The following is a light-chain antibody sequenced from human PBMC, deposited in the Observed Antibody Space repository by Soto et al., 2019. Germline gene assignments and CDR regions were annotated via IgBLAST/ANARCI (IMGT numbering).Light chain of an antibody. CDR2: DAS. CDR3: QQYGSSPLT. J-gene: IGKJ4*01. Sequence: GDRVTITCRASQSISSWLAWYQQKPGKAPKLLIYDASSLESGVPSRFSGSGSGTEFTLTISSLQPDDFATYYCQQYGSSPLTFGGGTKVDIK. CDR1: QSISSW. V-gene: IGKV1-5*01.